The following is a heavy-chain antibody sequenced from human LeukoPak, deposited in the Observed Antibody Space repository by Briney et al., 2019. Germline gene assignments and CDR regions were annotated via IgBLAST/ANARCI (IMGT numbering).Heavy chain of an antibody. CDR3: ARDGLYTSGYSYFDY. D-gene: IGHD2-15*01. CDR2: IYISGST. CDR1: GAYMRSYH. J-gene: IGHJ4*02. Sequence: KSSETLSLTRTLSGAYMRSYHWSWIRQPAGKGLEWIGRIYISGSTNYNPSLNSRVTMSIDTSKNQFSLKLRSVAAADTAVYYCARDGLYTSGYSYFDYWGQGTLVTVSS. V-gene: IGHV4-4*07.